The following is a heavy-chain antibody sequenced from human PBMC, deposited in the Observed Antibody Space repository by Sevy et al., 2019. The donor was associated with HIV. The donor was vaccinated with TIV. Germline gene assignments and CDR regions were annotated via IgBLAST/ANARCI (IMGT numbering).Heavy chain of an antibody. D-gene: IGHD3-10*01. Sequence: GESLKISCKGSGYSFTSYWIGWVRQMPGKGLEWMGIIYPGDSDPRYSPSFEGQVIISADKSISTAYLQWSSLKAADTAMYYCARLSGNNYNREIDYSGQGTLVTVSS. CDR2: IYPGDSDP. J-gene: IGHJ4*02. CDR3: ARLSGNNYNREIDY. CDR1: GYSFTSYW. V-gene: IGHV5-51*01.